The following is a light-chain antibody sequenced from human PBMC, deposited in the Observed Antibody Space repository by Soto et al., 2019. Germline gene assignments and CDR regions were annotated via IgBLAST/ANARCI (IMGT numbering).Light chain of an antibody. Sequence: SYELTQPPSVSVSPGQTARITCSGDELPKKYVYWHQQKAGQAPVLVIYEDSERPSGIPERFSGSRSGTIATLTISGAQVEDEADYYCYSTDIGANRGVFGGGTQLTVL. J-gene: IGLJ3*02. CDR3: YSTDIGANRGV. V-gene: IGLV3-10*01. CDR2: EDS. CDR1: ELPKKY.